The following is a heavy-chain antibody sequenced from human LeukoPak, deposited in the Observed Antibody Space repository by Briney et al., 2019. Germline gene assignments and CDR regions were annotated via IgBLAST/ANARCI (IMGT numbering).Heavy chain of an antibody. CDR1: GFTFSSYS. J-gene: IGHJ5*02. D-gene: IGHD3-3*01. CDR2: ISSSSSHI. CDR3: ARDSYDFWSGQNWFDP. Sequence: GGSLRLSCAASGFTFSSYSMNWVRQAPGKGLEWVSSISSSSSHIYYADSVKGRFTISRDNAKNSLYLQMNSLRAEDTAVYYCARDSYDFWSGQNWFDPWGQGTLVTVSS. V-gene: IGHV3-21*01.